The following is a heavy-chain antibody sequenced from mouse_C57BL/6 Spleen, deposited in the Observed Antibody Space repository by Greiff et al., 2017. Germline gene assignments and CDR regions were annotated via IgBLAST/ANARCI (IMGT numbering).Heavy chain of an antibody. V-gene: IGHV5-16*01. Sequence: EVKLVESEGGLVQPGSSMKLSCTASGFTFSDYYMAWVRQVPEKGLEWVANINYDGSSTYYLDSLKSRFIISRDNAKNILYLQMSSLKSEDTATYYCARDKSSYYAMDYWGQGTSVTVSS. J-gene: IGHJ4*01. CDR2: INYDGSST. CDR1: GFTFSDYY. CDR3: ARDKSSYYAMDY. D-gene: IGHD1-1*01.